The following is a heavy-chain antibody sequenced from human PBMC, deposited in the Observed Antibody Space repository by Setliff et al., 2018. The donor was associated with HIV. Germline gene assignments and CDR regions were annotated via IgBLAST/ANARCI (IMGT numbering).Heavy chain of an antibody. CDR1: GASTSSGNW. Sequence: SETLSLTCAVSGASTSSGNWWSWVRQSPGKGLEWIGEIFHTGSTNYNPSLKSRVTISVDTSKNHFSLNVSSLTAADTALYFCARLMPNWDYFDYWGQGTQVTVSS. J-gene: IGHJ4*02. CDR3: ARLMPNWDYFDY. D-gene: IGHD2-2*01. V-gene: IGHV4-4*02. CDR2: IFHTGST.